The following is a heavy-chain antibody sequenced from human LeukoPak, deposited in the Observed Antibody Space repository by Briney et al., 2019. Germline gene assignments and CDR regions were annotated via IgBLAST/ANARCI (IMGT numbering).Heavy chain of an antibody. CDR1: GFTFSSYA. J-gene: IGHJ4*02. Sequence: GGSLRLSCAASGFTFSSYAMSWVRQAPGKGLEWVGRIKSYSDGGTADHAAPVKGRFTISRDDSRRTLYLQMNDLKIEDTGVYYCTTHPPDYGVYEFDFWGQGVLVAVSS. V-gene: IGHV3-15*01. D-gene: IGHD4-17*01. CDR3: TTHPPDYGVYEFDF. CDR2: IKSYSDGGTA.